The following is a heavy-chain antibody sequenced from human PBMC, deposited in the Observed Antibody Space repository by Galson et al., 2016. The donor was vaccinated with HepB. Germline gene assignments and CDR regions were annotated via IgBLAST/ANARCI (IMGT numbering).Heavy chain of an antibody. CDR3: ARELVRSAFDL. D-gene: IGHD6-6*01. Sequence: SLRLSCAASGFAFSSTGINWVRQAPGKGLQWISYISTTISTIYYADSVMGRFTSSRDNAKNTVYLQMNRLRDDDTAVYYCARELVRSAFDLWGQGTMVTVSS. CDR1: GFAFSSTG. CDR2: ISTTISTI. V-gene: IGHV3-48*02. J-gene: IGHJ3*01.